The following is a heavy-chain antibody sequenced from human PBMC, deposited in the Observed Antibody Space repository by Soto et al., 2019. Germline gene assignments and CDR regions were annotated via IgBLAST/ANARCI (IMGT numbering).Heavy chain of an antibody. V-gene: IGHV1-2*04. CDR3: ARGKDTIFGVVSRYYYYYYGMDV. D-gene: IGHD3-3*01. Sequence: GASVKVSYKASGYTFTGYYMHCVRQARVQGREGMGWINPNSGGTNYAQKFQGWVTMTRDTSISTAYMELSRLRSDDTAVYYCARGKDTIFGVVSRYYYYYYGMDVWGQGTTVTVSS. CDR1: GYTFTGYY. J-gene: IGHJ6*02. CDR2: INPNSGGT.